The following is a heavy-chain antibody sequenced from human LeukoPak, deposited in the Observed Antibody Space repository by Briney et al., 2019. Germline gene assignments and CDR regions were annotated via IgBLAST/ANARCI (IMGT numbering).Heavy chain of an antibody. CDR3: ARHSGADDDYYDSSGWGLYAFDI. CDR2: IYYSGST. Sequence: PSETLSLTCTVSGGSISTYYWSWIRQPPGKGLEWIGYIYYSGSTNYNPSLKSRVTISVDTSKNQFSLKLSSVTAADTAVYYCARHSGADDDYYDSSGWGLYAFDIWGQGTMVTVSS. V-gene: IGHV4-59*08. D-gene: IGHD3-22*01. CDR1: GGSISTYY. J-gene: IGHJ3*02.